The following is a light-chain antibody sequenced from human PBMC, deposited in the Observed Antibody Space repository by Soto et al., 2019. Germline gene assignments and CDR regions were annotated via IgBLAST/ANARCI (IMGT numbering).Light chain of an antibody. CDR3: MQRIEFPLT. J-gene: IGKJ4*01. Sequence: DIVMTQTPLSLPVTPGEPASISCRSSQSLLDSDDGNTYLDWYLQKPGQSPQLLIYTVSYRASGVPDRFSGTGSGTDFTLKISRVEAEDVGGYYCMQRIEFPLTFGGGTKVEIQ. CDR1: QSLLDSDDGNTY. V-gene: IGKV2-40*01. CDR2: TVS.